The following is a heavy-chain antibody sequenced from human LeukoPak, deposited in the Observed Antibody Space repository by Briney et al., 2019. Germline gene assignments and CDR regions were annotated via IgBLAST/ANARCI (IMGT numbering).Heavy chain of an antibody. V-gene: IGHV1-69*13. CDR2: VTPIFGTA. D-gene: IGHD3-3*01. CDR1: GGTFSRFT. Sequence: SVKVSCKASGGTFSRFTISWVRQAPGQGFEWMGGVTPIFGTANFAQRFQGRVSITADESTSTAFMELSSLRSEDTAVYYCARERVLRFLEWLPGSAFDIWGQGTMVTVSS. CDR3: ARERVLRFLEWLPGSAFDI. J-gene: IGHJ3*02.